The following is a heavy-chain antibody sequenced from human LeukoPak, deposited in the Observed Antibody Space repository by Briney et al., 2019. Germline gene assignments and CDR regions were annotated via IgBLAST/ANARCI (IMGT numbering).Heavy chain of an antibody. V-gene: IGHV3-30*01. CDR3: ARDLHDY. J-gene: IGHJ4*02. CDR1: GFTFSIYA. CDR2: ISYDGSKK. Sequence: PGRSLRLSCAASGFTFSIYAMQWVRPAPGKGLECAEVISYDGSKKYNAVAVKGRFTISRDNSKNTLYLQMNSLRAEDTAVYYCARDLHDYWGQGTLVTVSS.